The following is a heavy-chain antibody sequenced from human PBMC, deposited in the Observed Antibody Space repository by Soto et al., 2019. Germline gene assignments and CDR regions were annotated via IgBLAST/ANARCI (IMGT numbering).Heavy chain of an antibody. D-gene: IGHD3-9*01. Sequence: ASVKVSCKASGYTFTSYAMHWVRQAPGQRLEWMGWINAGNGNTKYSQKFQGRVTITRDTSASTAYMELSSLRSEDTAVYYCARDGLVTEAYFDYWGQGTLVTVSS. CDR1: GYTFTSYA. J-gene: IGHJ4*02. CDR2: INAGNGNT. V-gene: IGHV1-3*01. CDR3: ARDGLVTEAYFDY.